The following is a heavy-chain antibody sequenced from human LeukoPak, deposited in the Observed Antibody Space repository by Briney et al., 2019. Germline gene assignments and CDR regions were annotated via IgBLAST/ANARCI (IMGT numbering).Heavy chain of an antibody. J-gene: IGHJ4*02. CDR2: ISADNGYT. Sequence: ASVKVSCTASGYTFTSYGISWVRQAPGQGLEWMGWISADNGYTNYAQNLQGRVTMTTDTSTSTAYMEMRSLTSDDTAVYYCARDCGAWGPNCYFEYWGQGTLVIVSS. V-gene: IGHV1-18*01. D-gene: IGHD3-16*01. CDR1: GYTFTSYG. CDR3: ARDCGAWGPNCYFEY.